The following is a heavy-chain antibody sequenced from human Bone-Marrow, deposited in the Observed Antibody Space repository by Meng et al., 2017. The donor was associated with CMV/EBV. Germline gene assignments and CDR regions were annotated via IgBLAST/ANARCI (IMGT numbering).Heavy chain of an antibody. V-gene: IGHV3-7*01. CDR1: GFIFSDYW. J-gene: IGHJ4*02. D-gene: IGHD1-26*01. Sequence: GGSLRLSCKASGFIFSDYWMNWVRQVPGKGLEWVATVKPDGSEEFYVDSVKGRFTISRDNAKNSLYLQMNSLRAEDTAVYYCARGGGRYSGDYWGQGTLVTVSS. CDR2: VKPDGSEE. CDR3: ARGGGRYSGDY.